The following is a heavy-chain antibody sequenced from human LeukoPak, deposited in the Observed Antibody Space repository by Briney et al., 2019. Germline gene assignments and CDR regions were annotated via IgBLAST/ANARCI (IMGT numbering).Heavy chain of an antibody. CDR3: ARERVAAAGPIDY. V-gene: IGHV4-30-2*01. Sequence: SETLSLTCAVSGGSISSGGYSWSWIRQPPGKGLEWIGYIYHSGSTYYNPSLKSRVTISVDRSKNQFSLKLSSVTAADTAVYYCARERVAAAGPIDYWGQGTLVTVSS. D-gene: IGHD6-13*01. CDR1: GGSISSGGYS. J-gene: IGHJ4*02. CDR2: IYHSGST.